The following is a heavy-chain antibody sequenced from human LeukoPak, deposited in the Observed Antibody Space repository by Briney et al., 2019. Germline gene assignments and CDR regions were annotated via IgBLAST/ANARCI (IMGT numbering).Heavy chain of an antibody. CDR2: IWYDGRDK. V-gene: IGHV3-30*02. D-gene: IGHD5-18*01. J-gene: IGHJ4*02. CDR3: EKDPYSYGSYFDY. CDR1: GFSSSGCG. Sequence: PGGSLRLSCAASGFSSSGCGMHWVRQAPGKGLEWVAFIWYDGRDKYYADSVKGRFTISRDNSKNTLYLQMNSLRAEDTAMYYCEKDPYSYGSYFDYWGQGTLVTVSS.